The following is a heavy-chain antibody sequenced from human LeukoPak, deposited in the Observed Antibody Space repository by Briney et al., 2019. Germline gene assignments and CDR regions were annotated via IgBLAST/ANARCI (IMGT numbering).Heavy chain of an antibody. J-gene: IGHJ3*02. CDR3: ARDDYGGNSDDAFDI. Sequence: SETLSLTCTVSGGSISGYYWSWIRQPPGKGLEWIGYIYYSGSTNYNPSLKSRVTIPVDTSKNQFSLKLSSVTAADTAVYYCARDDYGGNSDDAFDIWGQGTMVTVSS. CDR2: IYYSGST. V-gene: IGHV4-59*01. D-gene: IGHD4-23*01. CDR1: GGSISGYY.